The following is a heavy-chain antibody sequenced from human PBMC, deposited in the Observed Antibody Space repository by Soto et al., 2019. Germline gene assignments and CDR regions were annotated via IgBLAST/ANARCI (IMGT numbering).Heavy chain of an antibody. V-gene: IGHV3-30*18. CDR1: GFTFSSFG. J-gene: IGHJ4*02. CDR2: LSYDGSKE. CDR3: AKRLLRGTTLSVLDY. Sequence: PGGSLRLSCAASGFTFSSFGMHWVRQAPGKGLEWVALLSYDGSKEYYADSVKGRFSVSRDNSKNTLYLQMNSLRVEDMAVYFCAKRLLRGTTLSVLDYWGRGTLVTVSS. D-gene: IGHD4-17*01.